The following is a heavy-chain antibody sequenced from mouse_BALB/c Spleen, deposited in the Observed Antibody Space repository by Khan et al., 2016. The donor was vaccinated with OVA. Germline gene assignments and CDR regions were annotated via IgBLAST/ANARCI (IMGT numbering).Heavy chain of an antibody. V-gene: IGHV1-7*01. CDR2: INPTSGYT. Sequence: QIQLVQSGAELTKPGASVKMSCKASGYTFTSYWMHWVKQRPGQGLEWIGYINPTSGYTEYNEKFKDKVTLSVDKSSSTAYMQLNSLTSEDAAVYYCTRDVMDYWGQGTTLTVSS. CDR3: TRDVMDY. CDR1: GYTFTSYW. J-gene: IGHJ2*01.